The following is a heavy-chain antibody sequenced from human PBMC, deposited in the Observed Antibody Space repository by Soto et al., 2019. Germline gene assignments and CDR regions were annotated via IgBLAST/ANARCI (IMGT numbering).Heavy chain of an antibody. Sequence: TSETLSLTCTVSGGSISRYYWSWSRQPPGKGLEWIGYIYYSGSNNYNPSLKSRVTISVDTSKNQFSLKLSSVTAADTAVYYGARDLEDTAMVLHNWGQGTLVTVSS. V-gene: IGHV4-59*01. CDR1: GGSISRYY. CDR3: ARDLEDTAMVLHN. D-gene: IGHD5-18*01. CDR2: IYYSGSN. J-gene: IGHJ4*02.